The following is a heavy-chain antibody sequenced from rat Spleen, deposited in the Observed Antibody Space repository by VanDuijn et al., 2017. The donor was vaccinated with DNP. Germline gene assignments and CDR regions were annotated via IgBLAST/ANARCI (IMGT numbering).Heavy chain of an antibody. CDR2: ISNKTHNYVT. CDR1: GFNFNDFW. V-gene: IGHV10-4*01. Sequence: EVKLVESGGGLVQPGSSLKLSCVASGFNFNDFWMGWVRQAPGKGLDWVGSISNKTHNYVTLYADSVKERFTISRDDSQSMVYLQMNNLKTEDTALYYCTVGSSDYWGQGVTVTVTS. CDR3: TVGSSDY. J-gene: IGHJ2*01.